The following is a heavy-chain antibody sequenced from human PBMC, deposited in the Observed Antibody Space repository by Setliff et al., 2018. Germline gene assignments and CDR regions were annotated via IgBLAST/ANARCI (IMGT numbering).Heavy chain of an antibody. Sequence: GASVKVSCKASGYAFTSYYTHWVRQAPGQGLEWMGVINPKNGGATYPQNLQGRVTMTRDTSMSTVYMELSSLRFEDTAVYYCARERAGGRGSTFGAIYYYYGMDVWGQGTTVTVSS. V-gene: IGHV1-46*01. D-gene: IGHD3-16*01. CDR1: GYAFTSYY. J-gene: IGHJ6*02. CDR3: ARERAGGRGSTFGAIYYYYGMDV. CDR2: INPKNGGA.